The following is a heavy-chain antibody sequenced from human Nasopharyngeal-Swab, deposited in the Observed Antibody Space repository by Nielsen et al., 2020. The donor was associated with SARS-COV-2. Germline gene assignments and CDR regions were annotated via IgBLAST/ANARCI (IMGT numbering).Heavy chain of an antibody. D-gene: IGHD6-13*01. CDR3: ARAGSSWLGFYFDY. CDR1: GFTFSSYA. J-gene: IGHJ4*02. V-gene: IGHV3-30*04. Sequence: GESLKISCAASGFTFSSYAMHWVRQAPGKGLEWVAVISYDGSNKYYADSVKGRFTISRDNSKNTLYLRMNSLRAEDTAVYYCARAGSSWLGFYFDYWGQGTLVTVSS. CDR2: ISYDGSNK.